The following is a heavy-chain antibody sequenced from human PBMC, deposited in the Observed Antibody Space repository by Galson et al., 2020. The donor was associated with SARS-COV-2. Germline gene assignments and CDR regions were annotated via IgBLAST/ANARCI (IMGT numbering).Heavy chain of an antibody. D-gene: IGHD3-16*01. CDR3: ARAVYDYFDY. CDR2: IYSGGST. V-gene: IGHV3-53*01. J-gene: IGHJ4*02. Sequence: GESQKISCAASGFTVSSNYMSWVRQAPGKGLEWVSVIYSGGSTYYADSVKGRFTISRDKAKNTLYLQMNSLRAEDTAVYYCARAVYDYFDYWGQGTLVTVSS. CDR1: GFTVSSNY.